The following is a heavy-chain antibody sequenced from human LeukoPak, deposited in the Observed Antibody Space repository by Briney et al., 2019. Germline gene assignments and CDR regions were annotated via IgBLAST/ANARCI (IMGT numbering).Heavy chain of an antibody. CDR2: ISSSSSTI. J-gene: IGHJ4*02. Sequence: PGGSLRLSCAASGFSFSSYSMNWVRRAPGKGLEWVSYISSSSSTIYYADSVKGRFTISRDNAKNSLYLQMNSLRAEDTAVYYCARERPFDYWGQGTLVTVSS. V-gene: IGHV3-48*01. CDR1: GFSFSSYS. CDR3: ARERPFDY.